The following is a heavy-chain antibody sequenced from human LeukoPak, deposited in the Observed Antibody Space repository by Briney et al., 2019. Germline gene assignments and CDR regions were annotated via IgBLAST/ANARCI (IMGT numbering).Heavy chain of an antibody. CDR3: VSSELAVAPIDY. D-gene: IGHD6-19*01. CDR1: GFTFSSYS. Sequence: GGSLRLSCAASGFTFSSYSMNWVRQAPGKGLEWVSSISSSSSYIYYADSVKGRFTISRDNAKNPLYLQMNSLRAEDTAVYYCVSSELAVAPIDYWGQGTLVTVSS. CDR2: ISSSSSYI. J-gene: IGHJ4*02. V-gene: IGHV3-21*01.